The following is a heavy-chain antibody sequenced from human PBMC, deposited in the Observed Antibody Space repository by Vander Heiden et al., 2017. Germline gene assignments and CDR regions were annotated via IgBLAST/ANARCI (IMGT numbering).Heavy chain of an antibody. J-gene: IGHJ4*02. V-gene: IGHV3-30*01. CDR2: ISYDGSNK. D-gene: IGHD3-10*01. CDR3: ASRLWFGELLYARTFDY. CDR1: RFTFSSYA. Sequence: QVQRVESGGGVVQPWRSLTLSCAAPRFTFSSYAMHWVRQAPGKGLEWVAVISYDGSNKYYADSVKGRFTISRDNSKNTLYLQMNSLRAEDTAVYYCASRLWFGELLYARTFDYWGQGTLVTVSS.